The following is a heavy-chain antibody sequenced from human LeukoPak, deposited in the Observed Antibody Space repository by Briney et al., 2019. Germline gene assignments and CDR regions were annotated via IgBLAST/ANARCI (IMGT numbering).Heavy chain of an antibody. CDR1: GFTFSSYS. V-gene: IGHV3-48*04. CDR2: ISSSSSTT. Sequence: QTGGSLRLSCAASGFTFSSYSMNWVRQAPGKGLEWLSYISSSSSTTYYADSVKGRFTISRDNAKNSLSLQMSSLRAEDTAVYYCARDPHYSGSGSLPNWFDPWGQGTLVTVSS. D-gene: IGHD3-10*01. CDR3: ARDPHYSGSGSLPNWFDP. J-gene: IGHJ5*02.